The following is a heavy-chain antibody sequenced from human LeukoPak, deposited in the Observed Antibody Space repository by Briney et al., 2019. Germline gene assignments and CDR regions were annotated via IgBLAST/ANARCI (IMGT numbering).Heavy chain of an antibody. CDR3: ARLDAYSGYPRYYYYGMDV. Sequence: PGGSLRLSCAASGFTVSSNYMSWVRQAPGKGLEWVSVIYSGGSTYYADSVKGRFTISRDNSKNTLYLQMNGLRAEDTAVYYCARLDAYSGYPRYYYYGMDVWGQGTTVTVSS. CDR2: IYSGGST. D-gene: IGHD5-12*01. CDR1: GFTVSSNY. J-gene: IGHJ6*02. V-gene: IGHV3-53*01.